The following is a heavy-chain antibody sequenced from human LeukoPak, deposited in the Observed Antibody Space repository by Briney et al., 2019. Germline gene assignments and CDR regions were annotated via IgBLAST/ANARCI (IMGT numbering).Heavy chain of an antibody. CDR3: ARGGGATYYYDSSGYSNFDY. Sequence: GGSLRLSCVASGFTFSSYGMHWVRQAPGKGLEGVAYIPYDASNKYYTDSVKGRFTISRDNSKNTLFLQMNSLRAEDTAVYYCARGGGATYYYDSSGYSNFDYWGQGTLVTVSS. V-gene: IGHV3-30*02. D-gene: IGHD3-22*01. CDR2: IPYDASNK. CDR1: GFTFSSYG. J-gene: IGHJ4*02.